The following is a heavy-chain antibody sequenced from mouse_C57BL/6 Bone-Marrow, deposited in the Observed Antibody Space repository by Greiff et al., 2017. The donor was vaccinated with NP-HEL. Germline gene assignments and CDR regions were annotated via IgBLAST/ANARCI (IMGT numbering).Heavy chain of an antibody. CDR3: ATITTVVAKGYFDV. D-gene: IGHD1-1*01. CDR1: GFTFSSYG. Sequence: DVKLVESGGDLVKPGGSLKLSCAASGFTFSSYGMSWVRQTPDKRLEWVATISSGGSYTYYPDSVKGRFTISRENAKNTLYLQMSSLKSEDTAMYYCATITTVVAKGYFDVWGTGTTVTVSS. CDR2: ISSGGSYT. V-gene: IGHV5-6*02. J-gene: IGHJ1*03.